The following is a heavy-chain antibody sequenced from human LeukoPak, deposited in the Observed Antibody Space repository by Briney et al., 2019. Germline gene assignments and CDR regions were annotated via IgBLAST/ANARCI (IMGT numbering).Heavy chain of an antibody. D-gene: IGHD3-3*01. CDR1: GYTFTSYG. CDR3: ARDLGPTSGDFWSQSYYYYYYMDV. CDR2: ISAYNGNT. Sequence: ASVKVSCKASGYTFTSYGISWVRQAPGQGLEWMGWISAYNGNTNYAQKLQGRVTMTTDTSTSTAYMELRSLRSDDTAVYYCARDLGPTSGDFWSQSYYYYYYMDVWGKGTTVTVSS. V-gene: IGHV1-18*01. J-gene: IGHJ6*03.